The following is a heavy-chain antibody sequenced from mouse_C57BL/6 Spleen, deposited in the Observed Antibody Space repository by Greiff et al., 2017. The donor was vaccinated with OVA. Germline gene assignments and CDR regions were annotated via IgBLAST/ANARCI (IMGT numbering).Heavy chain of an antibody. Sequence: QVQLQQPGAELVMPGASVKLSCTASGYTFTSYWMNWVKQRPGKGLEWIGEIDPFDSEPNYTQKVTGKSTLTVDKSSSTAYMQLSSLTSEDSAVYYCARDDYDADFDYWGQGTTLTVSS. J-gene: IGHJ2*01. V-gene: IGHV1-69*01. CDR1: GYTFTSYW. D-gene: IGHD2-4*01. CDR2: IDPFDSEP. CDR3: ARDDYDADFDY.